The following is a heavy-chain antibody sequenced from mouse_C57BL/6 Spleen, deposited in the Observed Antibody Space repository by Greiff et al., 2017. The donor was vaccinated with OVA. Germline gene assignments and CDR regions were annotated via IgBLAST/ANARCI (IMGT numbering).Heavy chain of an antibody. J-gene: IGHJ3*01. Sequence: VQLQQPGAELVKPGASVKLSCKASGYTFTSYWMHWVKQRPGQGLEWIGMIHPNSGSTNYNEKFKSKATLTVDKSSSTAYMQLSSLTSEDSAVYYCARGGSYGTYAWFAYWGQGTLVTVSA. CDR1: GYTFTSYW. CDR3: ARGGSYGTYAWFAY. CDR2: IHPNSGST. D-gene: IGHD1-1*01. V-gene: IGHV1-64*01.